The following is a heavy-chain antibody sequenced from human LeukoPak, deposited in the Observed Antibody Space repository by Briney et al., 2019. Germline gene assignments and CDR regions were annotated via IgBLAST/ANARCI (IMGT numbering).Heavy chain of an antibody. CDR1: GYTFTSYG. V-gene: IGHV1-18*01. D-gene: IGHD3-16*01. CDR2: ISAYSGNT. Sequence: ASVKVSCTASGYTFTSYGISWVRQAPGPGLEWMGWISAYSGNTNYAQKLQGRVTMTTDTSTSTAYMELRSLRSDDTAVYYCARVPLFVGYVRGTNYFDYWGQGTLVTVSS. CDR3: ARVPLFVGYVRGTNYFDY. J-gene: IGHJ4*02.